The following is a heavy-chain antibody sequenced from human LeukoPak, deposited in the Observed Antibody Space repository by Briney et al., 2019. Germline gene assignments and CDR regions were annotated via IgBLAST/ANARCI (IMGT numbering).Heavy chain of an antibody. J-gene: IGHJ4*02. V-gene: IGHV3-53*01. CDR1: GFTVSSNY. Sequence: GGSLRLSCAASGFTVSSNYMSWVRQAPGKGLEWVSLIYSGDNTDYADSVKGRFTISRDNSKNTVYLQMNFLRAEDTAVYYCARLERGYSYGFDYWGQGTLVTVSS. D-gene: IGHD5-18*01. CDR2: IYSGDNT. CDR3: ARLERGYSYGFDY.